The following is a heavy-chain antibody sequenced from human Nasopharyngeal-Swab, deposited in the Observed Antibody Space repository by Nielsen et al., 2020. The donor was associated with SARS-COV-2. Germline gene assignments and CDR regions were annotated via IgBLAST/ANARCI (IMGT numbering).Heavy chain of an antibody. CDR2: INPNSGGT. CDR1: GYTFTGYY. Sequence: ASVKVSCKASGYTFTGYYMHWVRQAPGQGLEWMGWINPNSGGTNYAQKFQGWVTTTRDTSTSTVYMELSSLRSEDTAVYYCARVGYSYGYADYWGQGTLVTVSS. D-gene: IGHD5-18*01. V-gene: IGHV1-2*04. J-gene: IGHJ4*02. CDR3: ARVGYSYGYADY.